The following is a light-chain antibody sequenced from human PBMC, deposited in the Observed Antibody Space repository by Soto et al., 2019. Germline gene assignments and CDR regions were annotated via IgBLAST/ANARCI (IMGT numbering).Light chain of an antibody. CDR3: QVWDSRADHPGL. CDR1: NIGGKG. Sequence: SYELTQPPSVSVAPGETASFTCGGDNIGGKGVFWYQQRPGQAPVLVIRYDSDRPSGIPERFSGSNSGNTATLTISRVEAGDEADYYCQVWDSRADHPGLFGGGTKLTV. CDR2: YDS. V-gene: IGLV3-21*04. J-gene: IGLJ2*01.